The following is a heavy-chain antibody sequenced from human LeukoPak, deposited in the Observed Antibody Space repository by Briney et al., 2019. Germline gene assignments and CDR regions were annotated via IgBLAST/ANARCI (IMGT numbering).Heavy chain of an antibody. J-gene: IGHJ4*02. Sequence: SGTLSLTCTVSDGSISSYYWSWIRQPPGKGLEWIGYIYYSGSTNYNPSLKSRVTISVDTSKNQFSLKLSSVTAADTAVYYCARDNQSSGWGPHYFNYWGQGTLVTVSS. V-gene: IGHV4-59*12. CDR2: IYYSGST. D-gene: IGHD6-19*01. CDR1: DGSISSYY. CDR3: ARDNQSSGWGPHYFNY.